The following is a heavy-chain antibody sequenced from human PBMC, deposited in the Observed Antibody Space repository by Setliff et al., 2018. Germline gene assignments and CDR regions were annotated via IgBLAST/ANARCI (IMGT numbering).Heavy chain of an antibody. Sequence: ASVKVSCKASGYTFTSYYMHWVRQAPGQGLEWMGIINPSGGSTSYAQKFQGRVTMTRDTSTSTVYMELSSLRSDDTAVYYCARAQSWSGGPYYFDNWGQGTLVTVSS. CDR1: GYTFTSYY. CDR2: INPSGGST. V-gene: IGHV1-46*01. D-gene: IGHD3-3*01. CDR3: ARAQSWSGGPYYFDN. J-gene: IGHJ4*02.